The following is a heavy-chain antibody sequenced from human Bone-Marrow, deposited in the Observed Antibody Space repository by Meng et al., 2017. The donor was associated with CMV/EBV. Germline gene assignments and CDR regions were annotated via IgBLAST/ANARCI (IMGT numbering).Heavy chain of an antibody. CDR1: GYRFTNYW. CDR2: IYPGDSDT. D-gene: IGHD5-24*01. CDR3: AKLNGQMAAHF. V-gene: IGHV5-51*01. J-gene: IGHJ4*02. Sequence: GESLKISCKGSGYRFTNYWIGWVRQMPGKGLECMGIIYPGDSDTRYSPSFQGQVTISADKSITTAYLQWSSLKASDTAMYYCAKLNGQMAAHFWGQGTLVTVSS.